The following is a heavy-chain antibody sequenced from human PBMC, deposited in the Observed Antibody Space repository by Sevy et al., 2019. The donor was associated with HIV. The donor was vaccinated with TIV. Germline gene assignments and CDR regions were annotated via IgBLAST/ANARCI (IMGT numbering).Heavy chain of an antibody. Sequence: GSVKVSCKASGYTFTNYGISWVRQAPGQGLEWMGWINTYNGNIDYAQKLEGRVTLTTDTSMTTAYMELISLRSDDTAVYYCARDRLMAMSPDAFDIWGQGTMVTVSS. D-gene: IGHD3-16*01. V-gene: IGHV1-18*01. CDR1: GYTFTNYG. CDR2: INTYNGNI. CDR3: ARDRLMAMSPDAFDI. J-gene: IGHJ3*02.